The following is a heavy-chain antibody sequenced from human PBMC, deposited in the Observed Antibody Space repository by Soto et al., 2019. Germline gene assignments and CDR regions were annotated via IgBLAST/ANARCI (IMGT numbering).Heavy chain of an antibody. D-gene: IGHD6-13*01. Sequence: SETLALTCTVSGGPIGRYYWSWIRQPPGKGLEWIGYIYYSGSTNYNPSLKSRVTISVDTSKNQFSLKLSSVTAADTAVYYCAREGYSSSWYAWVAFDIWGQGTMVT. CDR1: GGPIGRYY. J-gene: IGHJ3*02. V-gene: IGHV4-59*01. CDR3: AREGYSSSWYAWVAFDI. CDR2: IYYSGST.